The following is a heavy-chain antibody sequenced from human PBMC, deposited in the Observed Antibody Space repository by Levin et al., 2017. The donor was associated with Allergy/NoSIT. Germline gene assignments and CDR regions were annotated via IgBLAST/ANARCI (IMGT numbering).Heavy chain of an antibody. J-gene: IGHJ6*02. CDR1: GFTFSSYS. CDR3: AGDGVIYSSSSPMDV. Sequence: NPGGSLRLSCAASGFTFSSYSMNWVRQAPGKGLEWVSSISSSSTYIYYADSVKGRFTISRDNAKNSLYLQMNSLRAEDTAVYYCAGDGVIYSSSSPMDVWGQGTTVTVSS. D-gene: IGHD6-6*01. CDR2: ISSSSTYI. V-gene: IGHV3-21*01.